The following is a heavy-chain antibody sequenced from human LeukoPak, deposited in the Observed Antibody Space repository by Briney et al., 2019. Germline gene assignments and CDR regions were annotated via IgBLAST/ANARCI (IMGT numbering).Heavy chain of an antibody. V-gene: IGHV3-33*06. Sequence: GGSLRLSCAASGFTFSSYGMHRVRQAPGKGLEWVAVIWYDGSNKYYADSVKGRFTISRDNSKNTLYLQMNSLRAEDTAVYYCAKSQNYYDSSGYSSLYFDYWGQGTLVTVSS. J-gene: IGHJ4*02. D-gene: IGHD3-22*01. CDR2: IWYDGSNK. CDR1: GFTFSSYG. CDR3: AKSQNYYDSSGYSSLYFDY.